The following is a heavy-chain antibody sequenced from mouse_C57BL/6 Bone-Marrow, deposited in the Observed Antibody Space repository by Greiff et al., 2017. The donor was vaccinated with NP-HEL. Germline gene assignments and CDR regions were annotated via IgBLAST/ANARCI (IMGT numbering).Heavy chain of an antibody. Sequence: EVQRVESGGDLVKPGGSLKLSCAASGFTFSSYGMSWVRQTPDKRLEWVATISSGGSYTYYPDSVKGRFTICRDNAKHTLYLQMSSLKSEDTAMYYCARQDGYYDWYFDVWGTGTTVTVSS. D-gene: IGHD2-3*01. CDR3: ARQDGYYDWYFDV. CDR1: GFTFSSYG. CDR2: ISSGGSYT. V-gene: IGHV5-6*01. J-gene: IGHJ1*03.